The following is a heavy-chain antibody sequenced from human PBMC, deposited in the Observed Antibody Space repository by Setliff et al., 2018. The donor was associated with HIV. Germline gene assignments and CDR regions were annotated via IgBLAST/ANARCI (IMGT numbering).Heavy chain of an antibody. Sequence: KASETLSLTCAVYGGSFNDYYWTWIRQPPGKGLEWIGEIDHSGSTKYHASLKSRVTISIDTSKNQISLKLSSVTAADTAVYYCAKPYYDISGYYFYYFDYWGQGTLVTVSS. CDR1: GGSFNDYY. V-gene: IGHV4-34*01. D-gene: IGHD3-22*01. CDR3: AKPYYDISGYYFYYFDY. J-gene: IGHJ4*02. CDR2: IDHSGST.